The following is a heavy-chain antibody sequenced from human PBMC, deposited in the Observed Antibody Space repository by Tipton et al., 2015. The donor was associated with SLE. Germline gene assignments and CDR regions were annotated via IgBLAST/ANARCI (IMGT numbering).Heavy chain of an antibody. Sequence: TLSLTCAVSGGSISSDGYSWSWIRQPPGKGLEWIGYIYHSGSTYYNPSLKSRVTISVDRSKNQFSLKVSSVTAADTAVYYCATRDYGDYTKWFDPWGQGTLVTV. CDR2: IYHSGST. D-gene: IGHD4-17*01. V-gene: IGHV4-30-2*01. CDR1: GGSISSDGYS. CDR3: ATRDYGDYTKWFDP. J-gene: IGHJ5*02.